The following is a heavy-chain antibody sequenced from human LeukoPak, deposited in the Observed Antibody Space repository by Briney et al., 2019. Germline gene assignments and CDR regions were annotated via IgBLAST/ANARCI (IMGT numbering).Heavy chain of an antibody. V-gene: IGHV4-59*01. CDR1: GGSFSNYY. CDR2: VYYSDKT. Sequence: SETLSLTCAVYGGSFSNYYWTWLRQSPGKALEWIGYVYYSDKTHYNPSLKSRVFISVDTSQNQFSLRLSSVTAADTAVYYCARASMRRRDGYNRHYEIDYWGQGTLVTVS. D-gene: IGHD5-24*01. J-gene: IGHJ4*02. CDR3: ARASMRRRDGYNRHYEIDY.